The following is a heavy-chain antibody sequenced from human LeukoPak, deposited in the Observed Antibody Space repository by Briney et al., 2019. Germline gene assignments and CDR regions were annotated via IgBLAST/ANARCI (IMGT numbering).Heavy chain of an antibody. V-gene: IGHV3-30-3*01. CDR2: ISYDGSNK. CDR3: ARDRPDYYDRWGAFDI. J-gene: IGHJ3*02. D-gene: IGHD3-22*01. CDR1: GFTFSSYA. Sequence: GGSLRLSCAASGFTFSSYAMHWVRQAPGKGLEWVAVISYDGSNKCYADSVKGRFTISRDNSKNTLSLQMNSLRAEDTAVYYCARDRPDYYDRWGAFDIWGQGTMVTVSS.